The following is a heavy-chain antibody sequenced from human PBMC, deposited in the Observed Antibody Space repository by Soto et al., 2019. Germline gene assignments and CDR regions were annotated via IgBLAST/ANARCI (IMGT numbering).Heavy chain of an antibody. CDR2: IRNRANSYST. CDR3: ATIDMVEKFDP. CDR1: GFIFSDRY. Sequence: GGSLRLSXAASGFIFSDRYMDWVRQTPGKGLEWLGRIRNRANSYSTEYAASVRGRFTISRDDSNNLLYLHMSSLKTEDTAVYYCATIDMVEKFDPRGQGILVTVSS. V-gene: IGHV3-72*01. D-gene: IGHD3-10*01. J-gene: IGHJ5*02.